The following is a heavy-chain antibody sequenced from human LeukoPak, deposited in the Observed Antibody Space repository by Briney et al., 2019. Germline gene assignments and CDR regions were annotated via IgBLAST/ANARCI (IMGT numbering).Heavy chain of an antibody. D-gene: IGHD5-24*01. V-gene: IGHV3-23*01. CDR1: GLTFSSYA. Sequence: GGSLRLSCAASGLTFSSYAMSWVRQAPGKGLEWVSVIGGSGGSTNYADSVEGRFTISRDNSKNTLYLQMNSLRAEDTALYYCAKDRDGYMGAFDYWGQGTLVTVSS. CDR3: AKDRDGYMGAFDY. J-gene: IGHJ4*02. CDR2: IGGSGGST.